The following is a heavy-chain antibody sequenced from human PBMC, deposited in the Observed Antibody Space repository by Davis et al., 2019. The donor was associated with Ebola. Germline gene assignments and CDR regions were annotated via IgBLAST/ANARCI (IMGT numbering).Heavy chain of an antibody. J-gene: IGHJ5*02. CDR3: ARRIAAAPVWFDP. V-gene: IGHV1-46*01. CDR2: INPSGCST. CDR1: GYTFTSYY. Sequence: ASVKVSCKASGYTFTSYYMHWVRQAPGQGLEWMGIINPSGCSTSYAQKFQGRVTMTRDTSTSTVYMELSSLRSEDTAVYYCARRIAAAPVWFDPWGQGTLVTVSS. D-gene: IGHD6-13*01.